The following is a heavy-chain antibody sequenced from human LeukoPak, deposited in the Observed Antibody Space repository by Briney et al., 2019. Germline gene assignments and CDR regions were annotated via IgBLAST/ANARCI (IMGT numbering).Heavy chain of an antibody. CDR1: GFTVSGNY. CDR3: AREGGPYSSTLRGQ. D-gene: IGHD2-2*01. CDR2: MYSTGST. V-gene: IGHV3-53*01. J-gene: IGHJ4*02. Sequence: PGGSLRLSCAVSGFTVSGNYMSWVRQAPGKGLEWASVMYSTGSTDYADSVKGRFTIFRDNSKNTLYLQMNNLRAEDTAVYYCAREGGPYSSTLRGQWGQGTLVTVSS.